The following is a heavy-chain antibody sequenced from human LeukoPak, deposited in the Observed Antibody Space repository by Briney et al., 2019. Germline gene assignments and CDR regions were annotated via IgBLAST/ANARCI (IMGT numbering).Heavy chain of an antibody. D-gene: IGHD1-26*01. J-gene: IGHJ4*02. Sequence: GASVKVSCKASGYTFTAYYIHWVRQAPGKGLEWMGWINPDSGGTNYAQKFQGRVTMTRDTSISTAYMELSSLRSDDTAFYYCARLSGSYPGLLGYWGQGPRVTVSS. CDR3: ARLSGSYPGLLGY. CDR1: GYTFTAYY. CDR2: INPDSGGT. V-gene: IGHV1-2*02.